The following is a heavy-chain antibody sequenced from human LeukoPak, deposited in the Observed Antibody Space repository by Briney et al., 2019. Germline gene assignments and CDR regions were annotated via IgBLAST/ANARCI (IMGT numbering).Heavy chain of an antibody. J-gene: IGHJ4*02. CDR3: ARAARASIITTGDDY. D-gene: IGHD3-22*01. V-gene: IGHV1-8*03. Sequence: GASVTVSCTASVYTFTSCNINWVWHATGQGLEWVGWMNPNSGNTGYAQKFQGSVTITADKPTSTAHMELSSLRSEATAVYYCARAARASIITTGDDYWGQGTLVTVSS. CDR1: VYTFTSCN. CDR2: MNPNSGNT.